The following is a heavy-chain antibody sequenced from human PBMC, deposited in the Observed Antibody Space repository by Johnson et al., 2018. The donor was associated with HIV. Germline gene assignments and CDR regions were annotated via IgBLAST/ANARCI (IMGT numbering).Heavy chain of an antibody. CDR2: GYSDGATI. D-gene: IGHD5-24*01. J-gene: IGHJ3*02. V-gene: IGHV3-74*01. Sequence: EVQLVESGGALVQPGESLTLSCAASGFTFSNSGMHWVRQAPGEGLVWVTGGYSDGATINYDESVKGRFTISRDNAKNTLYLQMNSLRAEDTAVYFCAREFDGFDIRGQVTMVIVSS. CDR3: AREFDGFDI. CDR1: GFTFSNSG.